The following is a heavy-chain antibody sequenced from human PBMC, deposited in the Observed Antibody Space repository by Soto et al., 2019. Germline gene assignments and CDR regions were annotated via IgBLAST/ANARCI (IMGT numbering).Heavy chain of an antibody. V-gene: IGHV4-4*02. CDR1: GGSISSSNW. CDR2: IYHSGST. D-gene: IGHD3-22*01. CDR3: ARDGDGAVVTQHAFDI. J-gene: IGHJ3*02. Sequence: SETLSLTCAVSGGSISSSNWWSWVRQPPGKGLEWIGEIYHSGSTNYNPSLKSRVTISVDKSKNQFSLKLSSVTAADTAVYYCARDGDGAVVTQHAFDIWGQGTMVTVSS.